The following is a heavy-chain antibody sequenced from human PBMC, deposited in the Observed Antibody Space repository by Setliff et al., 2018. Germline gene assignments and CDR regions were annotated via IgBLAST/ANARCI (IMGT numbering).Heavy chain of an antibody. CDR1: GYTFTGYY. Sequence: RASVKVSCKASGYTFTGYYMHWVRQAPGQGLEWMGRINPNSGGTNYAQKFQGRVTMTRDTSITAAYMELSRLRSDDSAVYYCARGPSNYDLLTGCDCWGQGTLVTVSS. V-gene: IGHV1-2*06. CDR2: INPNSGGT. CDR3: ARGPSNYDLLTGCDC. D-gene: IGHD3-9*01. J-gene: IGHJ4*02.